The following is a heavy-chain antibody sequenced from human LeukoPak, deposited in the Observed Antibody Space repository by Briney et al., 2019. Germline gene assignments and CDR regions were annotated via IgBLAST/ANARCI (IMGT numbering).Heavy chain of an antibody. CDR2: IISSSSYI. D-gene: IGHD5-12*01. V-gene: IGHV3-21*04. CDR1: GFTFSSDS. Sequence: GGSLRLSCAASGFTFSSDSMNWVRQAPGKGLECVSSIISSSSYIYYADSVKGRFTISRDNAKNSLYLQMNSLRAEDTAVYYCAKDPHAIVATASEGDYWGQGTLVTVSS. J-gene: IGHJ4*02. CDR3: AKDPHAIVATASEGDY.